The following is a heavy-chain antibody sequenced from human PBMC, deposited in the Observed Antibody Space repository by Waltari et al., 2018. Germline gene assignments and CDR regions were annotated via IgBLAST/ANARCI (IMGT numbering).Heavy chain of an antibody. D-gene: IGHD3-3*01. CDR2: INPNSGGT. V-gene: IGHV1-2*02. J-gene: IGHJ4*02. CDR3: ARVRSPESRYLEYFLLFDY. Sequence: QVQLMQSGSAVKKPGASVKVSCQTSGYIFTGYYIHWVRQAPGQGLEWMGWINPNSGGTNFAQKFQGRVTMTRDTSISTAYMELNSLRSDDTAVYYCARVRSPESRYLEYFLLFDYWGQGTLVTVTS. CDR1: GYIFTGYY.